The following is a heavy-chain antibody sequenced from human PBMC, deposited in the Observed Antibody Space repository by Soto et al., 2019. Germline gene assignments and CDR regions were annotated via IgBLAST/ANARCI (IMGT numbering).Heavy chain of an antibody. Sequence: QVQLVESGGGVVQPGRSLRLSCAASGFTFSSYGMHWVRQAPGKGLEWVAVIWYDGSKKYYADSVKGRVTISRDNSKNTLYLQMNSLRAEDTAVYYCAREGIVVVPAAENYYFDYWGQGTLVTVSS. J-gene: IGHJ4*02. CDR1: GFTFSSYG. CDR2: IWYDGSKK. CDR3: AREGIVVVPAAENYYFDY. V-gene: IGHV3-33*01. D-gene: IGHD2-2*01.